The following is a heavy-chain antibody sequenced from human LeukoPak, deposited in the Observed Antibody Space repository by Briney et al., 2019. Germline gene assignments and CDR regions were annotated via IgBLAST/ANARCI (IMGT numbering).Heavy chain of an antibody. CDR2: IYYSGST. Sequence: PSETLSLTCNVSGGSISNCYWSWIRQPPGKGLEWIGYIYYSGSTNYNPSLKSRVTISVDKSKNQFSLKLSSVTAADTAVYYCARGVPGYCSGGSCYGWFDPWGQGTLVTVSS. CDR1: GGSISNCY. J-gene: IGHJ5*02. D-gene: IGHD2-15*01. V-gene: IGHV4-59*12. CDR3: ARGVPGYCSGGSCYGWFDP.